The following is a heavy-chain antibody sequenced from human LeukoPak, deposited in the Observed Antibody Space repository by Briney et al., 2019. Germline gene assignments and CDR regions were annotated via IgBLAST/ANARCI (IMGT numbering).Heavy chain of an antibody. CDR3: ATYDSSGYSPWD. J-gene: IGHJ4*02. Sequence: PSETLSLTCAVSGGSISSNNWWSWVRQPPGKGLEWIGEIYHSGSTNYNPSLKSRVTISVDKSKNQFSLKLSSVTAADTAVYYCATYDSSGYSPWDWGQGTLVTVSS. V-gene: IGHV4-4*02. CDR1: GGSISSNNW. D-gene: IGHD3-22*01. CDR2: IYHSGST.